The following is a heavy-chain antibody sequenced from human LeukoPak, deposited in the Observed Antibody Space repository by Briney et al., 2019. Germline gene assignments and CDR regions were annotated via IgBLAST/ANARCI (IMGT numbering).Heavy chain of an antibody. CDR2: INHSGST. Sequence: KTSETLSLTCAVYGGSFGGYYWSWIRQPPGKGLEWIGEINHSGSTNYNPSLKIRVTISVDTSKNQFSLKLSSVTAAHAAVYYFAIRLGEDSGYYGMDVWGQGTTVTVSS. CDR1: GGSFGGYY. J-gene: IGHJ6*02. CDR3: AIRLGEDSGYYGMDV. D-gene: IGHD3-10*01. V-gene: IGHV4-34*01.